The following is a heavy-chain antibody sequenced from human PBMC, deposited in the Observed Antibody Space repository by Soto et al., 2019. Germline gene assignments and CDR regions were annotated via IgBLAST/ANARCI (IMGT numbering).Heavy chain of an antibody. D-gene: IGHD3-3*01. V-gene: IGHV2-5*02. CDR3: AHRVLRTVFGLVTTTAIYFDF. CDR2: MYWDDDK. J-gene: IGHJ4*02. CDR1: GFSLTTSGVG. Sequence: QITLNESGPTVVRPTETLTLTCRFSGFSLTTSGVGVGWIRQSPGKAPEWIALMYWDDDKRYSASLKSRLTNTKDTSKYQVVLTVSDLDPTDTATYYCAHRVLRTVFGLVTTTAIYFDFWGQGTPVAVSS.